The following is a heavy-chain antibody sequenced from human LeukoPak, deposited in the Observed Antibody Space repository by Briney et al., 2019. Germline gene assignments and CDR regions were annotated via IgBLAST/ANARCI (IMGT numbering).Heavy chain of an antibody. J-gene: IGHJ4*02. CDR1: GGSISSGSYY. D-gene: IGHD4-11*01. Sequence: PSQTLSLTCTVSGGSISSGSYYWSWIRQPAGKGLEWIGRIYTSGSTNYNPSLKSRVTISVDKSKNQFSLKLSSVTAADTAVYYCAEGSVTLDYWGQGTLVTVSS. CDR3: AEGSVTLDY. V-gene: IGHV4-61*02. CDR2: IYTSGST.